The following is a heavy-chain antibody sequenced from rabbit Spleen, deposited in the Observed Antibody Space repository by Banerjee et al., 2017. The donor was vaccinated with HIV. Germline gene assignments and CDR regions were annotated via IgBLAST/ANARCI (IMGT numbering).Heavy chain of an antibody. D-gene: IGHD6-1*01. CDR2: IYAGSGAFT. J-gene: IGHJ4*01. CDR1: GFSFSSYYW. V-gene: IGHV1S45*01. CDR3: ARGYSNGYNNYVNAFSL. Sequence: QEQLEESGGDLVQPEGSLTLTCTASGFSFSSYYWICWVRQAPGKGLEWIACIYAGSGAFTYYARWAKGRFTISKTSSTTVTLQMTSLTDADTATYFCARGYSNGYNNYVNAFSLWGPGTLVTVS.